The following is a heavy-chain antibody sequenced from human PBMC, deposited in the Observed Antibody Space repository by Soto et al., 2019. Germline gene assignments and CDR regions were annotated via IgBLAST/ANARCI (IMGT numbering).Heavy chain of an antibody. Sequence: QVQLVQSGAEVKRPGSSVKVSCKASGDTFSFYSINWVRQAPGLGLEWMGRVNPILSMSNYAQRFQGRVTXPXDXXTSTAYMELSGLRSGDTAMYYCATSYGSGYRAFDYWGQGALVTVSS. CDR3: ATSYGSGYRAFDY. J-gene: IGHJ4*02. D-gene: IGHD3-10*01. V-gene: IGHV1-69*04. CDR2: VNPILSMS. CDR1: GDTFSFYS.